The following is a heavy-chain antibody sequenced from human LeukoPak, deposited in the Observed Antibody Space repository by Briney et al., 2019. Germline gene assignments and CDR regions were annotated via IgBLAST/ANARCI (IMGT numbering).Heavy chain of an antibody. CDR3: ARGGSGWYTYYFDY. CDR1: GVTFSSYA. CDR2: ISSNGGST. V-gene: IGHV3-64*01. Sequence: GGSLRLSCAASGVTFSSYAMHWVRQAPGTGLEYVSAISSNGGSTYYANSVKGRFTISRDNSKNTLYLQMGSLRAEDMAVYYCARGGSGWYTYYFDYWGQGTLVTVSS. D-gene: IGHD6-19*01. J-gene: IGHJ4*02.